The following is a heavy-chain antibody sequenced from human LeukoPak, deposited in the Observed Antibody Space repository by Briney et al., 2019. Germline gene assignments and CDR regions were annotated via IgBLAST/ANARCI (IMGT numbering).Heavy chain of an antibody. D-gene: IGHD6-19*01. Sequence: ASVKVSCKASGYTFTSYYMHWVRQAPGQGLEWMGWISAYNGNTNYAQKLQGRVTMTTDTSTSTAYMELRSLRSDDTAVYYCARDMVGGSSGWYGDYYYYGMDVWGQGATVTVSS. CDR1: GYTFTSYY. CDR2: ISAYNGNT. CDR3: ARDMVGGSSGWYGDYYYYGMDV. J-gene: IGHJ6*02. V-gene: IGHV1-18*04.